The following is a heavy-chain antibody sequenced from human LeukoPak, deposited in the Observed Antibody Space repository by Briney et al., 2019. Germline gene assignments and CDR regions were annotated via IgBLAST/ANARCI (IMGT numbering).Heavy chain of an antibody. D-gene: IGHD6-13*01. CDR3: ARGRRSSWYVDYYYYMDV. CDR2: ISSSGSTI. Sequence: GGSLRLSCAASGFTFSDYYMSWIRQAPGEGLEWVSYISSSGSTIYYADSVKGRFTISRDNAKNSLYLQMNSLRAEDTAVYYCARGRRSSWYVDYYYYMDVWGKGTTVTVSS. V-gene: IGHV3-11*04. CDR1: GFTFSDYY. J-gene: IGHJ6*03.